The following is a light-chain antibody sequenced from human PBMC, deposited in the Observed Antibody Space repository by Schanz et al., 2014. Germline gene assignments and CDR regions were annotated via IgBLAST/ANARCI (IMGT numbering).Light chain of an antibody. CDR2: DNT. CDR3: QSYDTSLSSVI. CDR1: TSNIGTGYD. Sequence: QSVLTQPPSVSGAPGQRVTISCAGSTSNIGTGYDVHWYQQIPGAAPRLLIYDNTNRPSGVPDRFSGSKSGTSASLAITGLQAEDEADYYCQSYDTSLSSVIFGGGTKLTVL. V-gene: IGLV1-40*01. J-gene: IGLJ2*01.